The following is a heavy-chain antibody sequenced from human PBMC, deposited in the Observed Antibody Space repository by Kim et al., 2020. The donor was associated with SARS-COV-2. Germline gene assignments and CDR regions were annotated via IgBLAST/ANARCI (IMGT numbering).Heavy chain of an antibody. CDR3: ARADYCSSTSNRLGWCGYSYPLDV. V-gene: IGHV4-31*03. CDR1: GGSISSGGYY. J-gene: IGHJ6*02. D-gene: IGHD2-2*01. CDR2: IYYSGST. Sequence: SETLSLTCTVSGGSISSGGYYWSWIRQHPGKGLEWIGYIYYSGSTYYNPSLKSRVTISVDTSKNQFSLKLSSVTAADTAVYYCARADYCSSTSNRLGWCGYSYPLDVWGQGTTVTVSS.